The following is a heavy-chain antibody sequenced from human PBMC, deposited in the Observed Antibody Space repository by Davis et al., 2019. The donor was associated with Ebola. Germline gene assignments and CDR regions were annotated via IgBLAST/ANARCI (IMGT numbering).Heavy chain of an antibody. Sequence: GESLKISCAASGFTFSSYGMHWVRQAPGKGLEWVAVISYDGSNKYYADSVKGRFTISRDNSKNTLYLQMNSLRAEDTAVYYCARDRPGYGDYGGYGFDYWGQGTLVTVSS. CDR2: ISYDGSNK. V-gene: IGHV3-30*03. J-gene: IGHJ4*02. D-gene: IGHD4-17*01. CDR1: GFTFSSYG. CDR3: ARDRPGYGDYGGYGFDY.